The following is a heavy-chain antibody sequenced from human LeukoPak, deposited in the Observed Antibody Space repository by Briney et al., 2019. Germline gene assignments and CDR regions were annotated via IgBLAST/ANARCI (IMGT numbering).Heavy chain of an antibody. D-gene: IGHD1-14*01. J-gene: IGHJ6*02. CDR3: AKDPSGAPYYYGMDV. CDR2: ISGSGGST. CDR1: GFTFSSYA. V-gene: IGHV3-23*01. Sequence: GGSLRLSCAASGFTFSSYAMSWVRQAPGKGLEWVSAISGSGGSTYYADSVKGRFTISRDNSKNTLYLQMNSLRAEDTAVYYCAKDPSGAPYYYGMDVWGQGTTVTVSS.